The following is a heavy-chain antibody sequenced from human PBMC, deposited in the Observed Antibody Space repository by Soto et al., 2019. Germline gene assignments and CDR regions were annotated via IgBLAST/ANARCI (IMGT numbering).Heavy chain of an antibody. CDR3: AARYTSQVRAQRGFDP. J-gene: IGHJ5*02. Sequence: GGSLRLSCAASGFTFSNYWMRWFRQAPGKGLEWVASIKQDGSEKDYVDSVKGRFTISRDNAKNSLYLQMNSLRAEDTAVYFCAARYTSQVRAQRGFDPWGQGTLVTVSS. V-gene: IGHV3-7*05. D-gene: IGHD5-12*01. CDR1: GFTFSNYW. CDR2: IKQDGSEK.